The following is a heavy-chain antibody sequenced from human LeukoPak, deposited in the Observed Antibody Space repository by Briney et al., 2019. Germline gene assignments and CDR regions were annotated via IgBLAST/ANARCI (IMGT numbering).Heavy chain of an antibody. D-gene: IGHD6-6*01. J-gene: IGHJ4*02. CDR3: ARGSSQLEPFDY. CDR1: GGSISGYY. CDR2: VYTSGST. V-gene: IGHV4-4*07. Sequence: SETLSLTCTVSGGSISGYYWNWIRQPAGEGLEWIGHVYTSGSTTYSPSLKSRVTLSVDTSKNQFSLRLDSVTAADAAVYYCARGSSQLEPFDYWGQGTLVTVSS.